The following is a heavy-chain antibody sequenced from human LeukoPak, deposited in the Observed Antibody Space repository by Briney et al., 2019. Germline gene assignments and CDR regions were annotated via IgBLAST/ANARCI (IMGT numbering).Heavy chain of an antibody. V-gene: IGHV4-4*07. D-gene: IGHD2-21*02. CDR1: GGSISSYY. CDR3: AREGTYCGGDCYHY. Sequence: SETLSLTCTVSGGSISSYYWSWIRQPAGKGLEWIGRIYTSGSTNYNPSLKSRVTISVDTSKNQFSLKLSSVTAADTAVYYCAREGTYCGGDCYHYWGQGTLVTVSS. CDR2: IYTSGST. J-gene: IGHJ4*02.